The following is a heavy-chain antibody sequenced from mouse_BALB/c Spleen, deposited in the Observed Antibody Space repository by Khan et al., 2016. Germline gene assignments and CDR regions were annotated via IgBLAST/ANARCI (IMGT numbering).Heavy chain of an antibody. D-gene: IGHD1-1*01. V-gene: IGHV1S41*01. CDR1: GYTFTSYW. J-gene: IGHJ4*01. Sequence: DLVKPGASVKLSCKASGYTFTSYWINWIKQGPGQGLEWIGRIAPGSGSIYYTESFKGKSIMTVDTSTSTAYIQLCSLSSKDTAVYFGAKDSYCGSTCYAMDYWGQGTSVTVSS. CDR2: IAPGSGSI. CDR3: AKDSYCGSTCYAMDY.